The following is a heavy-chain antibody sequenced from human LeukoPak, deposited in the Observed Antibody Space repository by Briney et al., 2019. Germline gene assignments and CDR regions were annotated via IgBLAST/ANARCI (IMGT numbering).Heavy chain of an antibody. CDR2: INPNSGGT. CDR3: ARDDMVRGVIIPHNWFDP. CDR1: GYTFTGYY. J-gene: IGHJ5*02. Sequence: ASVTVSCTATGYTFTGYYMHWVRQAPGHGLEWMGWINPNSGGTNYAQKFQGRVTMTRDTSISTAYMELSRLRSDDTAVYYCARDDMVRGVIIPHNWFDPWGQGTLVTVSS. D-gene: IGHD3-10*01. V-gene: IGHV1-2*02.